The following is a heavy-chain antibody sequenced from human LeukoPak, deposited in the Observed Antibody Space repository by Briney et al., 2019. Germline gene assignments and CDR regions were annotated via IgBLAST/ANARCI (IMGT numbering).Heavy chain of an antibody. Sequence: SETLSLTCAVYGGSFSGYYWSWIRQPPGKGLEWIGEINHSGSTNYNPSLKSRVTISVDTSKNQFSLKLSSVTAADTAVYYCARRRNYYGSGRTPNWFDPWGRGTLVTVSS. CDR3: ARRRNYYGSGRTPNWFDP. J-gene: IGHJ5*02. D-gene: IGHD3-10*01. V-gene: IGHV4-34*01. CDR1: GGSFSGYY. CDR2: INHSGST.